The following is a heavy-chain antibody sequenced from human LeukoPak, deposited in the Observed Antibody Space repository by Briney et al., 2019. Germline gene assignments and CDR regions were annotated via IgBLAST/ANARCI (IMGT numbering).Heavy chain of an antibody. J-gene: IGHJ6*02. CDR2: ISAYNGNT. Sequence: ASVKVSCKASGYTFTSYGISWVRRAPGQGHEWMGWISAYNGNTNYAQKLQGRVTMTTDTSTSTAYMELRSLRSDDTAVYYCAILWFGEGTLDVWGQGTTVTVSS. V-gene: IGHV1-18*01. D-gene: IGHD3-10*01. CDR1: GYTFTSYG. CDR3: AILWFGEGTLDV.